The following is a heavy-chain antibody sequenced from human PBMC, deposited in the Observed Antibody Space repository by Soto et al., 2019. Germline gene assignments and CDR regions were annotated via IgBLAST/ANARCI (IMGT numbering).Heavy chain of an antibody. CDR3: AKDGKTYYDILTGSHYRMAF. D-gene: IGHD3-9*01. J-gene: IGHJ6*02. Sequence: GGSLRLSCASSGFTFDDYAMHWVRQAPGKGLEWVSGISWNSGSIGYADSVKGRFTISRDNAKNSLYLQMNSLRAEDTALYYCAKDGKTYYDILTGSHYRMAFWGQVPTLIVSS. CDR1: GFTFDDYA. CDR2: ISWNSGSI. V-gene: IGHV3-9*01.